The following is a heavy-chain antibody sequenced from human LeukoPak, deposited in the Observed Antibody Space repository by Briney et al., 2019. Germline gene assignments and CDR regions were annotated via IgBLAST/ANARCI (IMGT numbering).Heavy chain of an antibody. CDR3: ARWGVVPAAIYYYYGMDV. J-gene: IGHJ6*04. Sequence: TSETLSLTCAVSGGSISSSNWWSWVRQPPGKGLEWIGEIYHSGSTNYNPSLKCRVTISVDKSKNQFSLKLSSVTAADTAVYYCARWGVVPAAIYYYYGMDVWGKGTTVTVSS. CDR2: IYHSGST. CDR1: GGSISSSNW. V-gene: IGHV4-4*02. D-gene: IGHD2-2*02.